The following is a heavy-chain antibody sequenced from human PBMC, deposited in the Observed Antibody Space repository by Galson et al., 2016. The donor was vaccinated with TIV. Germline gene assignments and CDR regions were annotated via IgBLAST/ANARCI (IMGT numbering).Heavy chain of an antibody. D-gene: IGHD5-12*01. V-gene: IGHV1-69*04. Sequence: SVKVSCKASGGTFNSYDISWLRQIPGEGFEWMGRINPAVGLTKYAQRFQGRFTITAAYMELSSLRSEGTAVYYCSSASHLVPTVHHYWGQGTLVTVSS. CDR1: GGTFNSYD. J-gene: IGHJ4*02. CDR3: SSASHLVPTVHHY. CDR2: INPAVGLT.